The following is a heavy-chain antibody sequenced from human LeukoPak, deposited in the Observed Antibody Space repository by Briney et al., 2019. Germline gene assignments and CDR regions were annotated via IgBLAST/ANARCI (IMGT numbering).Heavy chain of an antibody. CDR1: GYTFTNYY. V-gene: IGHV1-46*01. CDR2: INPSGGTT. J-gene: IGHJ4*02. D-gene: IGHD1-1*01. CDR3: ARASHWNDFDY. Sequence: ASVNVSCKTSGYTFTNYYIHWVRQAPGQGLEWMGIINPSGGTTVYAQKFQGRLTMTRDTSTSTVYMELSSLRSEDTAVHYCARASHWNDFDYWGQGTLVTVSS.